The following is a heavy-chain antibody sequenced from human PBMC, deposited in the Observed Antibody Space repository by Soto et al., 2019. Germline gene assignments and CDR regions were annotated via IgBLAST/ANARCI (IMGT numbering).Heavy chain of an antibody. Sequence: QVELQESGPGLVKPSGTLSLTCAVSGDSVSSRFWWSWVRQSPAKGLEWIGEIYHSVSANYNQSLKSRVTMSVDNSKNQVSLKLNSVTGADTAVYYGARYNAASGTYYFVYWGQGTLVAVSS. CDR1: GDSVSSRFW. D-gene: IGHD6-13*01. CDR3: ARYNAASGTYYFVY. CDR2: IYHSVSA. V-gene: IGHV4-4*02. J-gene: IGHJ4*02.